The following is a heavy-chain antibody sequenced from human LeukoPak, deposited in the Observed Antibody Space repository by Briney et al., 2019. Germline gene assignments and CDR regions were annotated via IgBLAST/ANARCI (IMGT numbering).Heavy chain of an antibody. CDR2: INPSGVTT. V-gene: IGHV1-46*01. D-gene: IGHD3-22*01. CDR3: ARDLGGRSGSLDY. Sequence: ASVEVSCKASGYTFTSYYMHWVRQAPGQGLEWMGIINPSGVTTIYALKFQGRVTVTRDTSTSTVYMELSSLRSEDTAVYYCARDLGGRSGSLDYWGQGTLVTVSS. J-gene: IGHJ4*02. CDR1: GYTFTSYY.